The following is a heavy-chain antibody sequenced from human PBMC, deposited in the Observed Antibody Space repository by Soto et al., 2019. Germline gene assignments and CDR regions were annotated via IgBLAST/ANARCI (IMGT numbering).Heavy chain of an antibody. CDR1: GGSIGSGGYW. Sequence: QVPLQESGPGLMQPSQPLSLTCTVSGGSIGSGGYWWSWIRQHPGRGLAWIGFVSYTGNTQYNPSLKSRVNISVDTSTKQFSLKLSSVTAADTAVYYCARGTLVWGQGTLVTVSS. D-gene: IGHD2-2*01. J-gene: IGHJ4*02. CDR2: VSYTGNT. CDR3: ARGTLV. V-gene: IGHV4-31*03.